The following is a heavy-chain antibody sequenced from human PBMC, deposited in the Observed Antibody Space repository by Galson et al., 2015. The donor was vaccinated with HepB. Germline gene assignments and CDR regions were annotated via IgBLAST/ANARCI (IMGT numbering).Heavy chain of an antibody. Sequence: SLRLSCAASGFTLRGFWMHWVRQVPGKGLVWLSRMKYDGTGIYYADFVKGRFTISIDNAKDTLYLQMNSLGVDDAAVSFCTRGNDGYGNFDLWCQGALVTVSS. D-gene: IGHD5-24*01. V-gene: IGHV3-74*01. J-gene: IGHJ4*02. CDR1: GFTLRGFW. CDR3: TRGNDGYGNFDL. CDR2: MKYDGTGI.